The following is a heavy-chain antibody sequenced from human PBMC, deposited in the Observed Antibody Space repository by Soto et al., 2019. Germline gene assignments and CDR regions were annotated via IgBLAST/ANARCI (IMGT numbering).Heavy chain of an antibody. J-gene: IGHJ4*02. D-gene: IGHD5-12*01. V-gene: IGHV3-23*01. CDR1: GFSFSNFA. CDR2: IGGGSEKI. Sequence: GGSLRFSCAASGFSFSNFAMSWVRQAPGKGLEWVSSIGGGSEKIYYSDSVKGRFTISRDNSKNTLYLQMNSLRAEDTALFYCARIFGAYDYFDYWGQGTPVTVS. CDR3: ARIFGAYDYFDY.